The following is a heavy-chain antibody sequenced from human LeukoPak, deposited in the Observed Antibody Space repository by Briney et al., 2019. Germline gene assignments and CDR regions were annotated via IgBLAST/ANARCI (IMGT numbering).Heavy chain of an antibody. Sequence: SETLSLTCTVSGGSISFYYWSWIRQPPGKGLEWIGYTFYNGNTNYNPSLKGRVTISVDTSKNQFSLKLNSVTAADTAVYYCARGDSSGYYSRLGYYYYYYMDVWGKGTTVTVSS. J-gene: IGHJ6*03. CDR2: TFYNGNT. CDR3: ARGDSSGYYSRLGYYYYYYMDV. D-gene: IGHD3-22*01. V-gene: IGHV4-59*01. CDR1: GGSISFYY.